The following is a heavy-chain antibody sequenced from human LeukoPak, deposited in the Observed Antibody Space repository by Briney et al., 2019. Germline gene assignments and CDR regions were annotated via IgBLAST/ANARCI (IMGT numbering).Heavy chain of an antibody. J-gene: IGHJ3*02. CDR2: IRYDGSNK. CDR1: GFTFSSYG. Sequence: GGSLRLSCAASGFTFSSYGMHWVRQAPGKGLEWVAFIRYDGSNKYYADSVKGRFTISRDKSKNTLYLQMNSLRAEDTAVYYCAKDLSVDSSGYLDAFDIWGQGTMVTVSS. CDR3: AKDLSVDSSGYLDAFDI. D-gene: IGHD3-22*01. V-gene: IGHV3-30*02.